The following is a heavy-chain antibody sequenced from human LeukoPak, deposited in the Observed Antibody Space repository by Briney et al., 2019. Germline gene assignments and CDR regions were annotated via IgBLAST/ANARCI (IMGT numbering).Heavy chain of an antibody. CDR2: IGGSDGRT. D-gene: IGHD3-22*01. CDR3: AKDSSSYDWGYMDV. CDR1: GFTFSTYA. Sequence: GGSLRLSCAAPGFTFSTYAMSWVRQAPGKGLEWVSLIGGSDGRTRYADSVKGRFTISRDNSKNTLYLEMNSLRAEDTAVYYCAKDSSSYDWGYMDVWGKGTTVTISS. J-gene: IGHJ6*03. V-gene: IGHV3-23*01.